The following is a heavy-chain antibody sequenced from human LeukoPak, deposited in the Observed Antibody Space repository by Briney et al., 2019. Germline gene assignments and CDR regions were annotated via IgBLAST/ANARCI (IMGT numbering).Heavy chain of an antibody. J-gene: IGHJ4*02. CDR2: IIPIFGTA. CDR3: ARAGTPYYYDSSGYYYAYPLFDY. V-gene: IGHV1-69*13. D-gene: IGHD3-22*01. Sequence: SVKVSCKASGGTFSSYAISWVRQAPGQGLEWLGGIIPIFGTANYAQKFQGRVTITADESTSTAYMELSSLRSEDTAVYYCARAGTPYYYDSSGYYYAYPLFDYWGQGTLVTVSS. CDR1: GGTFSSYA.